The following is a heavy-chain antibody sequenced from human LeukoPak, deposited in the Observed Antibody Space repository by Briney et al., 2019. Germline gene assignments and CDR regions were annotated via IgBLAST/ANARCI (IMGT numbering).Heavy chain of an antibody. Sequence: ASVKVSCKASGYTFTSYGISWVRQAPGQGLEWMGGIIPAFNSPNYAQKLQGRVTFTADEPTSTVYMELSSLRSEDTAVYYCARLQRSSLDPDYYYMDVWGNGTTVIVSS. J-gene: IGHJ6*03. CDR1: GYTFTSYG. CDR2: IIPAFNSP. CDR3: ARLQRSSLDPDYYYMDV. V-gene: IGHV1-69*13. D-gene: IGHD6-6*01.